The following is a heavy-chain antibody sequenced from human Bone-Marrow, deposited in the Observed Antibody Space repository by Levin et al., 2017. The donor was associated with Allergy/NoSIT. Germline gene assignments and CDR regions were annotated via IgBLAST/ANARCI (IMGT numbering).Heavy chain of an antibody. CDR2: INNDGSGT. D-gene: IGHD5-24*01. J-gene: IGHJ6*02. Sequence: GGSLRLSCAASGFTFSSFWMYWVRQAPEKGLVWVSRINNDGSGTIYADSGKGRFTTSRDNAKNTMYLQMNGLRVEDTAVYYCARGGDDHGLDVWGQGTTVTVS. V-gene: IGHV3-74*01. CDR1: GFTFSSFW. CDR3: ARGGDDHGLDV.